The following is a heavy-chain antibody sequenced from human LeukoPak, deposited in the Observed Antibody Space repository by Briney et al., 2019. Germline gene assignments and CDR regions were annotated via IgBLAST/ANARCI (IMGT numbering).Heavy chain of an antibody. CDR2: IYHTGNT. CDR3: ARSSGYHSFVGYNFGY. CDR1: GGSITSHY. V-gene: IGHV4-59*11. Sequence: PSETLSLTCNVSGGSITSHYWSWIRQPPGKGLEWIGYIYHTGNTNYNPSLKSRVTISVDTSKNQFSLKMTSVTAADTAVYYCARSSGYHSFVGYNFGYWGQGTLVTVSS. D-gene: IGHD3-22*01. J-gene: IGHJ4*02.